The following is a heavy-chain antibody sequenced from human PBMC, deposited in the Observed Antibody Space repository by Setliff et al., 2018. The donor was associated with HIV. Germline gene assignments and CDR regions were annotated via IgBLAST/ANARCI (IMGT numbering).Heavy chain of an antibody. D-gene: IGHD1-1*01. V-gene: IGHV3-66*01. Sequence: GGSLRLSCAASGFNVGNTYMTWVRQAPGRGLQCVSVIYTGGTTNYAESVRGRFTISRDTSENMLYLQMNSLRVDDTAIYYCARGPSAAGTTCLDFWGPGTLVTVSS. CDR2: IYTGGTT. CDR3: ARGPSAAGTTCLDF. J-gene: IGHJ4*02. CDR1: GFNVGNTY.